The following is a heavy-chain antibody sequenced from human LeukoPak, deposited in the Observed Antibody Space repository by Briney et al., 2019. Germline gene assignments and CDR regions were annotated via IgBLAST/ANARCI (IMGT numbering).Heavy chain of an antibody. V-gene: IGHV4-59*01. Sequence: SETLSLTCTVSGGSISSYYWSWIRQPPGKGLEWIGYIYYSGSTNYNPSLKSRVTISVDTSKNQFSLKLSSVTAADTAVYYCARDGMTNPWYLDLRGRGTLVTVSS. CDR2: IYYSGST. CDR3: ARDGMTNPWYLDL. CDR1: GGSISSYY. J-gene: IGHJ2*01. D-gene: IGHD4-11*01.